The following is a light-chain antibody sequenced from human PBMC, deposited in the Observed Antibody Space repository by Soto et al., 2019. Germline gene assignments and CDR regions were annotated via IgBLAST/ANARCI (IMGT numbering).Light chain of an antibody. Sequence: QSVLTQSPSASASLGASVKLTCTLSSGHSSYAIAWHQQQPEKGPWYLMKLNSDGSHSKGDGIPDRFSGSSSGAERYLTISSLQSEDEADYYCQTWGTVNVVFGGGTKLTVL. CDR1: SGHSSYA. CDR2: LNSDGSH. CDR3: QTWGTVNVV. J-gene: IGLJ2*01. V-gene: IGLV4-69*01.